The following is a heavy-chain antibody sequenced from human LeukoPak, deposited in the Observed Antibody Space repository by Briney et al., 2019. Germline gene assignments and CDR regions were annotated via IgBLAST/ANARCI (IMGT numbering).Heavy chain of an antibody. J-gene: IGHJ4*02. CDR2: VGSSGVSA. CDR1: GCTFISYA. Sequence: GGALRLSCASSGCTFISYAMSGVRQAPGKGRDWVASVGSSGVSAYNADYVKGRFTISRDNSKNTLYLQMNRMSAEDTAVHYCAKRVVVTASEYYFDYWGQGTLVTVSS. V-gene: IGHV3-23*01. D-gene: IGHD2-21*02. CDR3: AKRVVVTASEYYFDY.